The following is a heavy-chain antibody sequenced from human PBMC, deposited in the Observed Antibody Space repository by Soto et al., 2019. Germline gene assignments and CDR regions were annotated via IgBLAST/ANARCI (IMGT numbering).Heavy chain of an antibody. CDR2: IIPIFGTA. V-gene: IGHV1-69*13. CDR1: GGTFSSYA. D-gene: IGHD6-13*01. J-gene: IGHJ4*02. Sequence: ASVKVSCKASGGTFSSYAISWVRQAPGQGLEWMGGIIPIFGTANYAQKFQGRVTITADESTSTAYMELSSLRSEDTAVYYCARDRGEQQLVPFDYWGQGTLVTVS. CDR3: ARDRGEQQLVPFDY.